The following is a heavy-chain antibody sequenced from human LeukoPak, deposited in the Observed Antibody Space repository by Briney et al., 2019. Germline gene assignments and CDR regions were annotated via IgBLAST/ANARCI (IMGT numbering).Heavy chain of an antibody. J-gene: IGHJ6*03. Sequence: PSETLSLTCTVSGGSISSSSYYWGWIRQPPGKGLEWIGSIYTSGSTNYNPSLKSRVTMSVDTSKNQFSLKLSSVTAADTAVYYCARVGYDFWSGYSNYYMDVWGKGTTVTVSS. V-gene: IGHV4-39*07. D-gene: IGHD3-3*01. CDR1: GGSISSSSYY. CDR2: IYTSGST. CDR3: ARVGYDFWSGYSNYYMDV.